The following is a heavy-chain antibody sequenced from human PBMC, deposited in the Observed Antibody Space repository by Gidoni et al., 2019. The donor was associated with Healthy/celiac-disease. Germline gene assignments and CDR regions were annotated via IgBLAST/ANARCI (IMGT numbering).Heavy chain of an antibody. CDR1: GATFSSYA. CDR2: IIPIFGTA. D-gene: IGHD3-10*01. CDR3: ARELYYGSGTHTYYFDY. V-gene: IGHV1-69*01. Sequence: QVQLVQSGAEVKKPGSSVKVSCKASGATFSSYAISWVRQAPGQGLEWMGGIIPIFGTANYAQKFQGRVTITADESTSTAYMELSSLRSEDTAVYYCARELYYGSGTHTYYFDYWGQGTLVTVSS. J-gene: IGHJ4*02.